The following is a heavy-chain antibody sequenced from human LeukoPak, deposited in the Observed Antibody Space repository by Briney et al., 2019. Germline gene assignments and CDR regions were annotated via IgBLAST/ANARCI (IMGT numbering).Heavy chain of an antibody. CDR3: TGHHQAYSRTY. V-gene: IGHV3-74*01. D-gene: IGHD4-11*01. Sequence: GGSLRLSCAGSGFTFSSYWMHWVRQAPGKGLVWVSRISTDASSTTYADPVKGRFTISRDNAKGTLYLQMSSLRAEDTAVYYCTGHHQAYSRTYWGQGTLVTVSS. J-gene: IGHJ4*02. CDR1: GFTFSSYW. CDR2: ISTDASST.